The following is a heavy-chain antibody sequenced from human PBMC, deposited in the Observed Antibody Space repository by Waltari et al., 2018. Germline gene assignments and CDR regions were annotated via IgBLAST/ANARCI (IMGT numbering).Heavy chain of an antibody. CDR2: ISAYNGNR. CDR1: GYSFTTYW. V-gene: IGHV1-18*04. Sequence: VQLVQSGAEVKKPGESLKISCKGSGYSFTTYWIGWVRQAPGKGLEWVGWISAYNGNRYFAPRVQSRLTLTTDSSTTTAYMELTSLTFDDTAVYYCARGGLELGSAYHYNGMDVWGQGTTVIVS. J-gene: IGHJ6*02. D-gene: IGHD2-2*01. CDR3: ARGGLELGSAYHYNGMDV.